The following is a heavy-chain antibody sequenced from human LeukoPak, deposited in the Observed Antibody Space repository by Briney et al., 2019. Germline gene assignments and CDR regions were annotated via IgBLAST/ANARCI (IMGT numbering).Heavy chain of an antibody. CDR1: GGAISSYY. D-gene: IGHD3-3*01. J-gene: IGHJ4*02. V-gene: IGHV4-59*01. CDR3: ARSYDFWSGYFDY. Sequence: SETLSLTCTVSGGAISSYYWSWIRQPPGKGLEWIGYIYYSGSTNYNPSLKSRVTISVDTSKNQFSLKLSSVTAADTAVYYCARSYDFWSGYFDYWGQGTLVTVSS. CDR2: IYYSGST.